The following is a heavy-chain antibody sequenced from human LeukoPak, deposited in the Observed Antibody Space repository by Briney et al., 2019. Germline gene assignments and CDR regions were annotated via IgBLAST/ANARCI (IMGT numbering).Heavy chain of an antibody. D-gene: IGHD3-10*01. J-gene: IGHJ4*02. V-gene: IGHV1-69*13. CDR3: ARDKDGRVRGSVNLHY. Sequence: GAAVKVSCKASGGTFSSYATSWVPQAPGHGLEWMAGLIPIFGTAHYAQKFQGRVTITADESTSTAYMELSSLRSEDTAVYYCARDKDGRVRGSVNLHYWGQGTLVTVSS. CDR2: LIPIFGTA. CDR1: GGTFSSYA.